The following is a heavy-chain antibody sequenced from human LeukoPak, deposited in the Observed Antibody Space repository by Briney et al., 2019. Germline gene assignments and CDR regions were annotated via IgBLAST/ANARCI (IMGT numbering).Heavy chain of an antibody. CDR1: GFTLNYYW. CDR2: INQDGSEK. J-gene: IGHJ3*02. V-gene: IGHV3-7*01. Sequence: GGSLRLSCAASGFTLNYYWMSWVRQAPGKGLEWVANINQDGSEKYFVDSVKGRFTISRDNAQNSVFLQMDSLRVDDTAVYYCARLVRGFGELFGAFDIWGQGTMVTVSS. CDR3: ARLVRGFGELFGAFDI. D-gene: IGHD3-10*01.